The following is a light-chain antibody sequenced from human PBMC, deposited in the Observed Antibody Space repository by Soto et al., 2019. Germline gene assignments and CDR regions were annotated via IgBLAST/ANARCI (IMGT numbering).Light chain of an antibody. Sequence: VLTQPPSVSAAPGQKVTVSCSGSRSNIGNNYVSWYQHLPGTAPKLLIYDNDKRPSGIPDRFSASKSGTSATLGITGLQTGDEADYYCEAWDSSLSAGVFGGGTKVTVL. J-gene: IGLJ3*02. V-gene: IGLV1-51*01. CDR2: DND. CDR3: EAWDSSLSAGV. CDR1: RSNIGNNY.